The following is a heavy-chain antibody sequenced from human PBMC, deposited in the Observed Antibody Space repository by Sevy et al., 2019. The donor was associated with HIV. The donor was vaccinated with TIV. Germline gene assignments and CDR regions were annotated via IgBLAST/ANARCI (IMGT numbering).Heavy chain of an antibody. Sequence: GGSLRLSCAASGFTFSSYAMSWVRQAPGKGLEWVSSISGSGGSIYYADSVKGRFTISRDNSKNRQYLQMNSLRAEDTAVYYCAKDGYYDSSGYWDYWGQGTLVTVSS. CDR3: AKDGYYDSSGYWDY. J-gene: IGHJ4*02. V-gene: IGHV3-23*01. D-gene: IGHD3-22*01. CDR1: GFTFSSYA. CDR2: ISGSGGSI.